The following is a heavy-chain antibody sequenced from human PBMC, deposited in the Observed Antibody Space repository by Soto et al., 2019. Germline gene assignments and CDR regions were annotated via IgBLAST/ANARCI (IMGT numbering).Heavy chain of an antibody. CDR3: ARDDYYI. CDR2: INAGNGNR. J-gene: IGHJ3*02. D-gene: IGHD3-16*01. CDR1: GYTFTSYA. Sequence: QVQLVQSGAEEKKPGASVKVSCKASGYTFTSYAMHWVRQAPGQRLEWMGWINAGNGNRKYSQKLQGRVTITRDTSGSTAYMELSSLRSEDTAVYYCARDDYYIWGQGTMVTVSS. V-gene: IGHV1-3*05.